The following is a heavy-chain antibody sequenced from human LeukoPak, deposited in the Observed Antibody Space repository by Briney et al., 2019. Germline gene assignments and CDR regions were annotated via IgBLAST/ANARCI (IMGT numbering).Heavy chain of an antibody. V-gene: IGHV4-4*07. J-gene: IGHJ3*02. CDR1: GGSISSYY. D-gene: IGHD3-9*01. Sequence: SETLSLTCTVSGGSISSYYWSWIRQPAGKGLEWIGRIYTSGSTNYNPSLNSRVTMSVDTSKNQFSLKLSSVTAADTAVYYCARGYGYYDILTGYQTYDAFDIWGQGTMVTVSS. CDR2: IYTSGST. CDR3: ARGYGYYDILTGYQTYDAFDI.